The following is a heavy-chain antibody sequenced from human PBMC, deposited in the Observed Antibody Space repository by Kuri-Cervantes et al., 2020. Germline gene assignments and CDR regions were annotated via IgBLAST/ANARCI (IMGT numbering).Heavy chain of an antibody. CDR3: AKDMIGSGWYYFDY. CDR1: GFTFSSYE. Sequence: GGSLRLSCAASGFTFSSYEMNWVRQAPGKGLEWVSSISSSSSYIYYADSVKGRFTISRDNAKNSLYLQMNSLRAEDTALYYCAKDMIGSGWYYFDYWGQGTLVTVSS. D-gene: IGHD6-19*01. V-gene: IGHV3-21*04. CDR2: ISSSSSYI. J-gene: IGHJ4*02.